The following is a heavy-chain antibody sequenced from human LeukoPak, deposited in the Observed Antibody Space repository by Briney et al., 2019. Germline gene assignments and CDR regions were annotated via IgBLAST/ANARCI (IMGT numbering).Heavy chain of an antibody. CDR2: INTNTGNP. Sequence: ASVKVSCKASGYTFTSYAMNWVRQAPGQGLEWMGWINTNTGNPTYAQGFTGRFVFSLDTSVSTAYLQISSLQAEETAVYYCARERYYDSSGYYSPGNIFDYWGQGTLVTVSS. J-gene: IGHJ4*02. V-gene: IGHV7-4-1*02. CDR3: ARERYYDSSGYYSPGNIFDY. CDR1: GYTFTSYA. D-gene: IGHD3-22*01.